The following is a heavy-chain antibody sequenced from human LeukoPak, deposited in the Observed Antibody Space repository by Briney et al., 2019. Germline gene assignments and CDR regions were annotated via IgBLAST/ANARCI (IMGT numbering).Heavy chain of an antibody. D-gene: IGHD5/OR15-5a*01. CDR3: ATLVSTRYYFDY. J-gene: IGHJ4*02. Sequence: KSSETLSLTCNVFGYSISSGYYWGWIRQPPGKGLQWIGTIYHSGSTYYNPSLKSRVTISIDTSKNQFSLRLTSVTAADTAVYFCATLVSTRYYFDYWGQGTLVTVSS. V-gene: IGHV4-38-2*02. CDR2: IYHSGST. CDR1: GYSISSGYY.